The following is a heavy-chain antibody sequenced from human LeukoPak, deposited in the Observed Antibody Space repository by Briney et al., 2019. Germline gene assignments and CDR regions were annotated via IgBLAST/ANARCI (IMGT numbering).Heavy chain of an antibody. Sequence: PGVSLRLSCAASGFTFSSYAMNWVRQAPAKGLEWVSGTGSTGVSTFYADSVKGRFTVSRDNSKNTLSLQMNSLRAEDTAVYYCAKDPGVVPAHYFGYWGQGTLVTVSS. CDR3: AKDPGVVPAHYFGY. J-gene: IGHJ4*02. V-gene: IGHV3-23*01. CDR1: GFTFSSYA. CDR2: TGSTGVST. D-gene: IGHD2-2*01.